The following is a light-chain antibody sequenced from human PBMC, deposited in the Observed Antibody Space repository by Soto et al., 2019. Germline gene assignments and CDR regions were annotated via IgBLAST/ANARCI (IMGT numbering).Light chain of an antibody. CDR1: QDINNW. V-gene: IGKV1D-12*01. CDR3: XXXXSFPLT. Sequence: DIQMTQSPSSVSASVGDRVTITCRASQDINNWLAWYQQKPGKAPKLLIYTTSNLQSGVPSRFSGSGSGTDFTLTISSLQPXDXXXXXXXXXXSFPLTFGGGTKVEIK. CDR2: TTS. J-gene: IGKJ4*01.